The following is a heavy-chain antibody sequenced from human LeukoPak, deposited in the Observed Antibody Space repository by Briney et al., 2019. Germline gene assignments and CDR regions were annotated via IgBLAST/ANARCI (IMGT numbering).Heavy chain of an antibody. J-gene: IGHJ4*02. CDR1: GGTFSSYA. V-gene: IGHV1-69*13. Sequence: ATVTVSFTASGGTFSSYAISWVRQAPGQGLEWMGGIIPIFGTANYAQKFQGRVTITADESTSTAYMELSSLRSEDTAVYYCARDRGDYDHLTPDYWGQGTLVTVSS. D-gene: IGHD4-17*01. CDR3: ARDRGDYDHLTPDY. CDR2: IIPIFGTA.